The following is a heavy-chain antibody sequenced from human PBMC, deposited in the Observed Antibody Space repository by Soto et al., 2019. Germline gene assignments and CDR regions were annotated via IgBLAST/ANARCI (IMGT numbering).Heavy chain of an antibody. V-gene: IGHV1-18*01. D-gene: IGHD2-2*01. Sequence: QVQLVQSGAEVKKPGASVKVSGKASGYTFTSYGISWVRQAPGQGLEWMGWISAYNGNTNYAQKLQGRVTMTTDTSTRRVYMELSSLRSDDPAVYYFARDPGGGVPAAMVYYYYGMDVWGQGTTVTVSS. J-gene: IGHJ6*02. CDR1: GYTFTSYG. CDR3: ARDPGGGVPAAMVYYYYGMDV. CDR2: ISAYNGNT.